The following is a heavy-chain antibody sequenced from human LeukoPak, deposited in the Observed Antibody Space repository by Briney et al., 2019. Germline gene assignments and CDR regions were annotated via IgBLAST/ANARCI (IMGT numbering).Heavy chain of an antibody. V-gene: IGHV3-30-3*01. CDR3: AKWGPYCVGDYCPALDS. J-gene: IGHJ4*02. Sequence: GGSLRLSCAASGFTFSSYAMHWVRQAPGKGLEWVAVISYDGSNKYYADSVKGRFTISRDNSKNTLYLQMNSLRAEDTAVYYCAKWGPYCVGDYCPALDSWGPGTLVTVSS. CDR2: ISYDGSNK. CDR1: GFTFSSYA. D-gene: IGHD2-21*02.